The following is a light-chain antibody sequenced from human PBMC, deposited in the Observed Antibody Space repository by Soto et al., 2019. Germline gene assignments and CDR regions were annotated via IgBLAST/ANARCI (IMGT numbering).Light chain of an antibody. CDR3: AAWDDYLNGVV. Sequence: QSVLTQPPSVSGAPGQRVTISCTGSNSNIGAGFAVHWYQQLPGTGPRLLIYGTNQRPSGVPDRFSGSKSGTSASLAISGLQSEDEADYYCAAWDDYLNGVVFGGGTKLTVL. CDR1: NSNIGAGFA. CDR2: GTN. V-gene: IGLV1-44*01. J-gene: IGLJ2*01.